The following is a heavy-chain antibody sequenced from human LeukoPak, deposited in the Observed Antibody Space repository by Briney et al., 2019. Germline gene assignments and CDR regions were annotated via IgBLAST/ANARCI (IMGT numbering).Heavy chain of an antibody. CDR1: GFTFNEYP. V-gene: IGHV3-74*01. Sequence: GGSLRLSCAASGFTFNEYPMHWVRQVPGKGLVWVSRLAGDGSGTNYADSVRGRFTISRDNVKNTLYLQMSTLTAEDTAVYFCARDGFTGPVTAYLDYWGQGTLVTVSS. CDR3: ARDGFTGPVTAYLDY. CDR2: LAGDGSGT. D-gene: IGHD2-8*02. J-gene: IGHJ4*01.